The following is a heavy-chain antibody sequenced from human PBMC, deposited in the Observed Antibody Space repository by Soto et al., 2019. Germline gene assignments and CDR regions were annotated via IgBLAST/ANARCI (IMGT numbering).Heavy chain of an antibody. Sequence: GGSLRLSCAASGFTFSDYYMSWIRQAPGKGLEWVSYISSSSSYTNYADSVKGRSTISRDSAKNSLYLQMNSLRAEDTAVYYCARVPTYYYDSSGPYYFDYWGQGTLVTVSS. V-gene: IGHV3-11*05. J-gene: IGHJ4*02. CDR2: ISSSSSYT. CDR3: ARVPTYYYDSSGPYYFDY. D-gene: IGHD3-22*01. CDR1: GFTFSDYY.